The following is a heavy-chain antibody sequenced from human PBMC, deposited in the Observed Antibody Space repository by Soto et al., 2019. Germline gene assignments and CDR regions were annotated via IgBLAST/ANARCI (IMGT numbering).Heavy chain of an antibody. CDR3: ARDLYYSSSWYIDY. CDR2: IIPILGIA. CDR1: GGTFSSYT. Sequence: QVQLVQSGAEVKKPGSSVKVSCKASGGTFSSYTISWVRQAPGQGLEWMGRIIPILGIANYAQKFQGRVTISADKSTSTAYMELSSLRSEDTAVYYCARDLYYSSSWYIDYWGQGTLVTVSS. D-gene: IGHD6-13*01. V-gene: IGHV1-69*08. J-gene: IGHJ4*02.